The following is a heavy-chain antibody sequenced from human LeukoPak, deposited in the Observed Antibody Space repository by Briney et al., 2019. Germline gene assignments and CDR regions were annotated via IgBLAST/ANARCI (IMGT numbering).Heavy chain of an antibody. CDR3: ARELGYCSSTSCYAPYYDY. V-gene: IGHV1-2*02. CDR2: INPNSGGT. Sequence: ASVKVSCKASGYTFTGYYMHWVRQAPGQGLEWMGWINPNSGGTNYAQKFQGRVTVTRDTSISTAYMELSRLRSDDTAVYYCARELGYCSSTSCYAPYYDYWGQGTLVTVSS. D-gene: IGHD2-2*01. J-gene: IGHJ4*02. CDR1: GYTFTGYY.